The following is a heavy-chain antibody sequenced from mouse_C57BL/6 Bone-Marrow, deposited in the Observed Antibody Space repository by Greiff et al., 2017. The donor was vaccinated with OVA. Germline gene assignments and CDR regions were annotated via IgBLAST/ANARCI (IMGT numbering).Heavy chain of an antibody. V-gene: IGHV1-50*01. CDR3: ARWKLRPYYFDY. Sequence: VQLQQPGAELVKPGASVKLSCKASGYTFTSYWMQWVKQRPGQGLEWIGEIDPSDSYTNYNQKFKGKATLTVDTSSSTACMQLSSLTSEDSAVYYCARWKLRPYYFDYWGQGTTLTVSS. J-gene: IGHJ2*01. D-gene: IGHD3-2*02. CDR1: GYTFTSYW. CDR2: IDPSDSYT.